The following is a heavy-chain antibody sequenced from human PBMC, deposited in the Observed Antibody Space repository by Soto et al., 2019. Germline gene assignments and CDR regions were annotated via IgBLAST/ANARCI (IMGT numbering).Heavy chain of an antibody. J-gene: IGHJ4*02. Sequence: QVQLVESGGGVVQTGRSLRLSCAASGFTFSSYAMHWVRQAPGKGLEWVAVISYDGSNKYYADSVKGRFTISRDNYKNTLYLQMNSLRAEDTAVYYCARDTAVGSGYDDFDYWGQGTMVTVSS. D-gene: IGHD5-12*01. CDR1: GFTFSSYA. CDR2: ISYDGSNK. V-gene: IGHV3-30-3*01. CDR3: ARDTAVGSGYDDFDY.